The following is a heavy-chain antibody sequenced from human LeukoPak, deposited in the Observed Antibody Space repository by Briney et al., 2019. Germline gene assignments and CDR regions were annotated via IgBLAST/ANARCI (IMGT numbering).Heavy chain of an antibody. J-gene: IGHJ5*01. CDR1: GFTFNNYG. D-gene: IGHD3-10*01. V-gene: IGHV3-23*01. Sequence: GGSLRLSCVASGFTFNNYGMIWVRRAPGKGVELVAGINAGGSHSYYADSVNGRFTSSRDNFKNTLYLQMNSLTVEDTAIYFCAKVRFGSGIYGGFDSWGQGAHVTVSS. CDR2: INAGGSHS. CDR3: AKVRFGSGIYGGFDS.